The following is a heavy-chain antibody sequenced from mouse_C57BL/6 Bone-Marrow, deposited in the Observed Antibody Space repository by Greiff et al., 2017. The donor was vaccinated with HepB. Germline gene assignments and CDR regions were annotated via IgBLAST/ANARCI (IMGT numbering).Heavy chain of an antibody. V-gene: IGHV1-75*01. CDR3: ARPPHHSNRGFAY. CDR2: IFPGSGST. Sequence: VQLKESGPELVKPGASVKISCKASGYTFTDYYINWVKQRPGQGLEWIGWIFPGSGSTYYNEKFKGKATLTVDKSSSTAYMLLSSLTSEDSAVYFCARPPHHSNRGFAYWGQGTLVTVSA. J-gene: IGHJ3*01. CDR1: GYTFTDYY. D-gene: IGHD2-5*01.